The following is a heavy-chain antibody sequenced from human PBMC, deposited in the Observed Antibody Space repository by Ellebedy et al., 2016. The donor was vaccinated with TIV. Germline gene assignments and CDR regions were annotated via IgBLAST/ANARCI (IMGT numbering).Heavy chain of an antibody. V-gene: IGHV3-23*01. J-gene: IGHJ4*02. CDR3: ARDFRTQLWVSPGY. D-gene: IGHD1-1*01. CDR1: GFTFANYY. CDR2: ITTDGTRT. Sequence: GESLKISCAASGFTFANYYIMWVRQAPGRGLEWVSTITTDGTRTHYGDSVKGRLTISRDNSRNTVHLQMNNLRVEDTALYYCARDFRTQLWVSPGYWGQGTLVTVSS.